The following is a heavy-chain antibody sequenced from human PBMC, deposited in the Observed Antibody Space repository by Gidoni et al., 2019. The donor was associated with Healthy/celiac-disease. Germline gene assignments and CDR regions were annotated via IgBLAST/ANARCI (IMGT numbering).Heavy chain of an antibody. CDR2: ISGSGGST. Sequence: EVQLLESGGGLVQPGGSLRLSCAASGFTFSSYAMSWVRQAPGKGLGWFSAISGSGGSTYYADSVKGRFTISRDNSKNTLYLQMNSLRAEDTAVYYCAKDTLTGEDPFWYFDLWGRGTLVTVSS. CDR1: GFTFSSYA. CDR3: AKDTLTGEDPFWYFDL. D-gene: IGHD7-27*01. V-gene: IGHV3-23*01. J-gene: IGHJ2*01.